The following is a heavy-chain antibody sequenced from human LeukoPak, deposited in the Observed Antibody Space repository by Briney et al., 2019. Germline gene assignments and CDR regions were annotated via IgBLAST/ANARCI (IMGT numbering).Heavy chain of an antibody. CDR1: GFTFSTYT. V-gene: IGHV3-23*01. J-gene: IGHJ4*02. Sequence: GGSLRLSCVASGFTFSTYTMTWVRQAPGKGLEWVSSITNSGATTFYADYVKGRFTISRDNSKNSLFLQMERLRTEDTALYYCAKSGAAADAFHNWGQGTLVTVSS. CDR3: AKSGAAADAFHN. CDR2: ITNSGATT. D-gene: IGHD6-13*01.